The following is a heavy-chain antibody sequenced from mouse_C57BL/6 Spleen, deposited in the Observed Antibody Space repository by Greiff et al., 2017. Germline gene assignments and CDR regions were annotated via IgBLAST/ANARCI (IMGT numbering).Heavy chain of an antibody. CDR2: IDPETGGT. V-gene: IGHV1-15*01. CDR1: GYTFTDYE. J-gene: IGHJ2*01. D-gene: IGHD2-5*01. Sequence: VQLQQSGAELVRPGASVTLSCKASGYTFTDYEMHWVKQTPVHGLEWIGAIDPETGGTAYNQKFKGKDILTADKSSSTAYMELRSLTSEDSAVYYCATGSNNYFDCWGQGTTLTVSS. CDR3: ATGSNNYFDC.